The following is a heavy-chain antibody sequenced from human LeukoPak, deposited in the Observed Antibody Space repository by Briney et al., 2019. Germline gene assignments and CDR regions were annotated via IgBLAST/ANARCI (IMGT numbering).Heavy chain of an antibody. Sequence: GASVKVSCKASGGTFSSYAISWVRQAPGQGLEWMGRIIPIFGIANYAQKFQGRVTITADKSTSTASMELSSLRSEDTAVYYCARDQAGYNYDVYLDYWGQGTLVTVSS. CDR1: GGTFSSYA. D-gene: IGHD5-24*01. CDR2: IIPIFGIA. V-gene: IGHV1-69*04. J-gene: IGHJ4*02. CDR3: ARDQAGYNYDVYLDY.